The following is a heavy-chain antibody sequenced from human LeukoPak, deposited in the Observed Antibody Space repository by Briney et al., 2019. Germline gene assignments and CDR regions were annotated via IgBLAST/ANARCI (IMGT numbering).Heavy chain of an antibody. CDR1: GGTFGSYA. D-gene: IGHD5-24*01. J-gene: IGHJ4*02. Sequence: GASVKVSCKASGGTFGSYAISWVRQAPGQGLEWMGGIIHIFGTANYAQKFQGRVTITADESTSTAYMELSSLRSEDTAVYYCARWFRDGYNYFTGYFDYWGQGTLVTVSS. V-gene: IGHV1-69*13. CDR2: IIHIFGTA. CDR3: ARWFRDGYNYFTGYFDY.